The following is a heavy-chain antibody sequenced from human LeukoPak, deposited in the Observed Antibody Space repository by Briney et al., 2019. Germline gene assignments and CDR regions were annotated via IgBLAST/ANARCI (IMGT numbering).Heavy chain of an antibody. CDR2: IIPIFGTA. V-gene: IGHV1-69*05. CDR3: ARVGTMVRGRGMKYNWFDP. CDR1: GGTFSSYA. D-gene: IGHD3-10*01. J-gene: IGHJ5*02. Sequence: SVKVSCKASGGTFSSYAISWVRQAPGQGLEWMGGIIPIFGTANYAQKFQGRVTITTDESTSTAYMELSGLRSEDTAVYYCARVGTMVRGRGMKYNWFDPWGQGTLVTVSS.